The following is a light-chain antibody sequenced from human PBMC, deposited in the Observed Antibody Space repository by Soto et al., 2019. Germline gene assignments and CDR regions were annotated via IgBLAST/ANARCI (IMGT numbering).Light chain of an antibody. J-gene: IGLJ2*01. CDR2: EVS. CDR3: SSYTSSSTPYVV. Sequence: QSALTQPASVSGSPGQSITISCTGTSSDVGGYNYVSWYQQHPGKAPKLMIYEVSNRPSGVSNRFSGSKSGNTASLTISGLQAEDEADYYCSSYTSSSTPYVVFGGGPKVTVL. V-gene: IGLV2-14*01. CDR1: SSDVGGYNY.